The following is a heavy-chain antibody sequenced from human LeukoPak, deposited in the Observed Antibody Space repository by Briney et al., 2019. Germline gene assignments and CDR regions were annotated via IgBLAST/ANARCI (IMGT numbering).Heavy chain of an antibody. CDR2: INPNSGGT. CDR1: GYTFTGYY. V-gene: IGHV1-2*02. CDR3: AKGGSAWDNPFDY. J-gene: IGHJ4*02. Sequence: ASVKVSCKASGYTFTGYYMHWVRQAPGQGLEWMGWINPNSGGTNYAQNFQGRVTMTRDTSIGTAYMELSRLRVDDTAVYYCAKGGSAWDNPFDYWSQGTLVTVSS. D-gene: IGHD6-19*01.